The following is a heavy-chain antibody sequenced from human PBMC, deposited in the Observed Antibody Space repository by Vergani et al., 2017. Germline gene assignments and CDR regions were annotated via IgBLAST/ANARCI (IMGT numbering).Heavy chain of an antibody. CDR3: ARDRLFPNDVIDI. CDR2: ISGTEGRT. D-gene: IGHD2/OR15-2a*01. J-gene: IGHJ3*02. Sequence: VQLLESGGDLVQPGGSLRLSCAGSGFIFNNFAMSWVRQAPGKGLEWVAAISGTEGRTWYVNSVKGRFTISRGNFKNTLYLQLSSLRVGDTAIYCGARDRLFPNDVIDIWGQGTLVTV. CDR1: GFIFNNFA. V-gene: IGHV3-23*01.